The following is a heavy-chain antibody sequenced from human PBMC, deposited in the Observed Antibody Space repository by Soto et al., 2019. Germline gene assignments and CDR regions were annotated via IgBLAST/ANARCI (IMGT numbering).Heavy chain of an antibody. CDR2: IWYDGTDK. CDR1: GFTFSSYG. V-gene: IGHV3-33*01. D-gene: IGHD6-13*01. Sequence: GGSLRLSCAVSGFTFSSYGMHWVRQAPGRGLEWVAVIWYDGTDKYYSDSVKGRFTISRDNSRNTLYLQMNSLTAEDTAVYYCARCDRHGYSSSSDYWGQGTLVTVSS. CDR3: ARCDRHGYSSSSDY. J-gene: IGHJ4*02.